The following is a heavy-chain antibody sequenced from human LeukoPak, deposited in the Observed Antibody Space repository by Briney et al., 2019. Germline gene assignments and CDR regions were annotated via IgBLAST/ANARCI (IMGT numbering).Heavy chain of an antibody. CDR3: ARGLRIINGLDV. CDR1: GYTLRDYY. D-gene: IGHD2-15*01. Sequence: ASVKVSCEASGYTLRDYYIYWVRQAPGQGLEWLGWLNPHSGGTNYAQKFQGRVTLTSDTPISTAYMELSLLTSDDTAIYYCARGLRIINGLDVWGQGTTVIVSS. V-gene: IGHV1-2*02. J-gene: IGHJ6*02. CDR2: LNPHSGGT.